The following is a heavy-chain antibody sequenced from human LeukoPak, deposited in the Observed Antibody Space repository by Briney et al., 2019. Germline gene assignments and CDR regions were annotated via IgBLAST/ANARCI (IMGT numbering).Heavy chain of an antibody. Sequence: GGSLRLSCAGSGFTFSRYSMNWFRQAPGKGLERVSSISSRSTNIFYADSVKGRFTISRDNSKNTLYLQTNSLRAEDTAVYYCAKDRGSYYFDYWGQGTLVTVSS. J-gene: IGHJ4*02. CDR3: AKDRGSYYFDY. D-gene: IGHD1-26*01. CDR1: GFTFSRYS. CDR2: ISSRSTNI. V-gene: IGHV3-21*01.